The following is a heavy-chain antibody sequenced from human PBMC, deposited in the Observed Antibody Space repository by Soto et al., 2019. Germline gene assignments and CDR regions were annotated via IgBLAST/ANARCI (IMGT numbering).Heavy chain of an antibody. V-gene: IGHV3-23*01. D-gene: IGHD2-2*01. J-gene: IGHJ6*02. CDR1: GFTFDIYA. Sequence: EVQLLESGGGLVQPGGSLRLSCAASGFTFDIYAMSWVRQVPGKGLEWVTAISSTGGSTYYADSVKGRFTISRDNPNKTLYLQMSSLIAEDKSLYYCAKGYCGSASCYWPFNVYGTDFWVQGTTVTV. CDR3: AKGYCGSASCYWPFNVYGTDF. CDR2: ISSTGGST.